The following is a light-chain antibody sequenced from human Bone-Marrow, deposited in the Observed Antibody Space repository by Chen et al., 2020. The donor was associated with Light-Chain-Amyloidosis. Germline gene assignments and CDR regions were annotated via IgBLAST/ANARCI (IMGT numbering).Light chain of an antibody. CDR1: NIGSTS. J-gene: IGLJ3*02. Sequence: SYVLTQPSSVSVAPGQTATIACGGNNIGSTSVHWYQQTPGQAPLLVGYDDSDRPSGIPERLSGSNSGNTATLTISRVEAGDEADYYCQVWDRSSDRPVFGRGTKLTVL. V-gene: IGLV3-21*02. CDR2: DDS. CDR3: QVWDRSSDRPV.